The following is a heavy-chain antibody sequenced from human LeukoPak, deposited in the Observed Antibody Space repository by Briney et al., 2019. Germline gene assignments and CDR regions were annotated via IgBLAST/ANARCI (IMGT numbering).Heavy chain of an antibody. CDR3: SRDGGVAGGNVTERDY. CDR2: IQHSGRH. Sequence: SETLSLTCAVSGGSISSSNWWSWLRQPPGKGQEGGGEIQHSGRHNYNPAPKSPVTKSVDNAKNQFSLKLSSVTAADTAVDYWSRDGGVAGGNVTERDYWGQGTRVSVSS. V-gene: IGHV4-4*02. D-gene: IGHD4-23*01. J-gene: IGHJ4*02. CDR1: GGSISSSNW.